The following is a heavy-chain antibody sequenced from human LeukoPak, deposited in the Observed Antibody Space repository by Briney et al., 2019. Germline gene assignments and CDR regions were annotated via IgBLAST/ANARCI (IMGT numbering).Heavy chain of an antibody. CDR1: GYTFTNYY. J-gene: IGHJ4*02. Sequence: AAVKVCFKAAGYTFTNYYLHWVRQAPGQGLEWMGWINTNSGATNYQHKYQGRVTMTSGTSISTAYMELSSMRADDAAVYYCARGAYHTDNFPLHYWGQGTRVIVSS. CDR2: INTNSGAT. D-gene: IGHD3-22*01. V-gene: IGHV1-2*07. CDR3: ARGAYHTDNFPLHY.